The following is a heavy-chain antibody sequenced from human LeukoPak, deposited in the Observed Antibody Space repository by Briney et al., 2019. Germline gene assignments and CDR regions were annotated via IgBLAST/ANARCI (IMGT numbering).Heavy chain of an antibody. CDR2: ISGSGGST. D-gene: IGHD3-10*01. V-gene: IGHV3-23*01. CDR1: GFTFSSYA. CDR3: AKSTYGSPEGY. J-gene: IGHJ4*02. Sequence: GSLSLTCAASGFTFSSYAMSWIRQAPGKGLEWVSAISGSGGSTYYADSVKGRFTISRDNSKNTLYLQMNSLRAEDTAVYYCAKSTYGSPEGYWGQGTLVTVSS.